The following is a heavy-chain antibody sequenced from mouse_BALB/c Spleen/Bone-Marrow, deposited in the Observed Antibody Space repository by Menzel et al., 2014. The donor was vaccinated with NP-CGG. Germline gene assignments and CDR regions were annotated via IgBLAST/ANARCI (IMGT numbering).Heavy chain of an antibody. CDR3: ARNYGSSLDY. Sequence: VQLKESGAEIVKPGASVKSSCTTSGFNIEDSYIYWMKQGPEQGLEWIGRIDPANGNTKYDPKFQGKATITVDTSSATAYLQLSSLTSEDTAVYYCARNYGSSLDYWGQGTTLTVSS. CDR1: GFNIEDSY. CDR2: IDPANGNT. D-gene: IGHD1-1*01. J-gene: IGHJ2*01. V-gene: IGHV14-3*02.